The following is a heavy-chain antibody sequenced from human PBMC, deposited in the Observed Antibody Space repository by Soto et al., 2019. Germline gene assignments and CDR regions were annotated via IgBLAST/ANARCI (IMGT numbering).Heavy chain of an antibody. J-gene: IGHJ4*02. Sequence: SETLSLTCTVSGGSISSYYWSWIRQPPGKGLEWVGYIYYSGSTNYNPSLKSRVTISVDTSKNQFSLKLSSVTAADTAVYYCARTVVVVAAAQDYFDYWGQGTLVTVSS. D-gene: IGHD2-15*01. CDR2: IYYSGST. V-gene: IGHV4-59*08. CDR3: ARTVVVVAAAQDYFDY. CDR1: GGSISSYY.